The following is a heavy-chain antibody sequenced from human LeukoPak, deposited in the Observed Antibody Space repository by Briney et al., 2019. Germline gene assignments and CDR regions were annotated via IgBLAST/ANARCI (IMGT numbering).Heavy chain of an antibody. CDR2: ISGDNANT. Sequence: ASVTVSCKPSGYTFSNWGISWVRQAPGQGLEWMGWISGDNANTDYAQTLQGRVTMTIDTSTKTAYMELRSLRSDDTAVYYCARYGGENSGVYWFDFWGQGTLITVFS. D-gene: IGHD3-16*01. J-gene: IGHJ5*01. CDR3: ARYGGENSGVYWFDF. V-gene: IGHV1-18*01. CDR1: GYTFSNWG.